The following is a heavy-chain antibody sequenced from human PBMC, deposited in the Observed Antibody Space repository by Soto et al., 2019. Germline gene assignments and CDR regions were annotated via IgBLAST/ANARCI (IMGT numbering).Heavy chain of an antibody. CDR1: GGSISSYY. J-gene: IGHJ4*02. CDR3: ARAQYSYDPFDY. CDR2: IYYSGST. Sequence: QVQLQESGPGLVKPSETLSLTCTVSGGSISSYYWSWIRQPPGKGLEWIGYIYYSGSTNYNPSLKSRVTISVDTSKNQSSLKLSSVTAADTAVYYCARAQYSYDPFDYWGQGTLVTVSS. V-gene: IGHV4-59*01. D-gene: IGHD5-18*01.